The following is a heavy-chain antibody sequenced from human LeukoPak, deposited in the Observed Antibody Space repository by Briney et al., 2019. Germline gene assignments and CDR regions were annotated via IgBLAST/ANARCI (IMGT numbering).Heavy chain of an antibody. J-gene: IGHJ3*02. CDR3: ARTSTTNAFDI. CDR2: IYYYGST. V-gene: IGHV4-39*07. Sequence: SETLSLTCTVSGDSVTSSSYSWGWIRQSPGKGLEWIGTIYYYGSTYYNPSLKSRVTMSLDTSKNQFSLNLSSVTAADTAVYYCARTSTTNAFDIWGQGTMVTVSS. CDR1: GDSVTSSSYS. D-gene: IGHD2/OR15-2a*01.